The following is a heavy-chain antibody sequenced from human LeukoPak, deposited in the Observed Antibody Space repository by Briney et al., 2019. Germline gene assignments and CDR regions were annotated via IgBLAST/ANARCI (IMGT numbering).Heavy chain of an antibody. CDR1: GFTVSSNY. Sequence: SGGSLRLSCAASGFTVSSNYMSWVRQAPGKGLEWVGFIRSKAYGGTTEYAASVKGRFTISRDDSKSIAYLQMNSLKTEDTAVYYCTRDSLQEAVHPPWFGESGGWFDPWGQGTLVTVSS. J-gene: IGHJ5*02. D-gene: IGHD3-10*01. CDR2: IRSKAYGGTT. V-gene: IGHV3-49*04. CDR3: TRDSLQEAVHPPWFGESGGWFDP.